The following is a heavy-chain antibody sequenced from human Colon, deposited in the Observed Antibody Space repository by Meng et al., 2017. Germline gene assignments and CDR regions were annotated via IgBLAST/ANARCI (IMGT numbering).Heavy chain of an antibody. V-gene: IGHV3-48*03. CDR1: GFIFSSYE. D-gene: IGHD6-13*01. Sequence: GGSLRLSCAASGFIFSSYEMNWVRQAPGKGLEWVSYISSSGSAIYYADSVKGRFTISRDNAKNSLYLQMNSLRAEDTAVYYCARVYRSSSWYGVDYWGQGTLVTVSS. CDR3: ARVYRSSSWYGVDY. CDR2: ISSSGSAI. J-gene: IGHJ4*02.